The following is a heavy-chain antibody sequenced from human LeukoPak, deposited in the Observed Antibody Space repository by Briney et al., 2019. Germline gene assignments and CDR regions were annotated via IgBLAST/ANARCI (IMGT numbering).Heavy chain of an antibody. CDR3: ARGVEPLAANTLAY. CDR2: LYSDGNT. J-gene: IGHJ4*02. V-gene: IGHV3-53*01. Sequence: RGSLRLSCAAAGFTVITNDMTWVRQAPGKGLEWVSVLYSDGNTKYADSVQGRFTISRDNSKNTLYLEMNSLSPDDTAVYYCARGVEPLAANTLAYWGQGTLVTVTS. CDR1: GFTVITND. D-gene: IGHD1-14*01.